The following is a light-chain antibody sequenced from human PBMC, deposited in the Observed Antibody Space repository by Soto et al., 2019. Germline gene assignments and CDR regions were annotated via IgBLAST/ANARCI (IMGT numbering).Light chain of an antibody. Sequence: DIQMTQSPPTLSGSVGDRVTITCRASQTISSWLAWYQQKPGKAPKLLIYKASTLKSGVPSRFSGSGSGTESTLPIRSRQPDDFATNYCQHYNSYSEAFGQGTRVDI. CDR3: QHYNSYSEA. V-gene: IGKV1-5*03. J-gene: IGKJ1*01. CDR1: QTISSW. CDR2: KAS.